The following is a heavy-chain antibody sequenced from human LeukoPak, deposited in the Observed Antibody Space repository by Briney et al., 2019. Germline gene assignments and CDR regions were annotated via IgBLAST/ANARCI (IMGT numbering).Heavy chain of an antibody. CDR3: VTYYFDSSGPKKNY. V-gene: IGHV4-34*01. J-gene: IGHJ4*02. D-gene: IGHD3-22*01. Sequence: SETLSLTCAVYGGSFSGYYWSWIRQPPGKGLEWIGEINHSGSTNYNPSLKSRVTLSVDTSKKQSSLKLSSVTAADTAVYYCVTYYFDSSGPKKNYWGQGTLVTVSS. CDR2: INHSGST. CDR1: GGSFSGYY.